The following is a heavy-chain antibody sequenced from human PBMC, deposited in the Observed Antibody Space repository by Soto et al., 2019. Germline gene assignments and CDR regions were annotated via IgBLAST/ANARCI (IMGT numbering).Heavy chain of an antibody. J-gene: IGHJ6*02. Sequence: PGESLKISCKGSGYSFTGYWISWVRQMPGKGLEWMGKIDPTDSYTNYSPSFQGHVTISADKSISTAYLQWSSLKTEDTAVYYCTRGEDHYGRPLMDVWGQGTTVTVSS. D-gene: IGHD3-10*01. CDR2: IDPTDSYT. V-gene: IGHV5-10-1*01. CDR3: TRGEDHYGRPLMDV. CDR1: GYSFTGYW.